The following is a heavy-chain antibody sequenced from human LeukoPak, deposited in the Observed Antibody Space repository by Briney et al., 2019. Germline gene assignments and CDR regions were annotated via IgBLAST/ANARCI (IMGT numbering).Heavy chain of an antibody. CDR1: GYTFTGYY. CDR3: ARGLAWGHTNWFDP. Sequence: ASVKVSCKASGYTFTGYYMHWVRQAPGQGLEWMGWINPNSGGTNYAQKFQGRVTMTRDTSISTTYMELSRLRSDDTAVYYCARGLAWGHTNWFDPWGQGTLVTVSS. D-gene: IGHD7-27*01. J-gene: IGHJ5*02. CDR2: INPNSGGT. V-gene: IGHV1-2*02.